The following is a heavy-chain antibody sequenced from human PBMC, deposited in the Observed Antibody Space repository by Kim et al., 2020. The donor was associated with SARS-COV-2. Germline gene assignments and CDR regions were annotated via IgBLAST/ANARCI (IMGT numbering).Heavy chain of an antibody. D-gene: IGHD6-19*01. CDR3: ASEVGTGWYLDN. CDR2: N. V-gene: IGHV6-1*01. Sequence: NDYGVSVKSRISINPDTSKNQCSLHLNSVTPEDTAMYYCASEVGTGWYLDNWGQGTMVTVSS. J-gene: IGHJ4*02.